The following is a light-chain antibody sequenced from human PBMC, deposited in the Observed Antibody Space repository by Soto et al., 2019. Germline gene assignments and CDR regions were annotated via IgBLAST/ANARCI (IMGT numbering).Light chain of an antibody. J-gene: IGLJ1*01. V-gene: IGLV2-23*03. Sequence: QSVLSQPASVSGSPGQLITISCTGTSSDVGSYNLVSWYQQHPGKAPKLMIYEGSKRPSGVSNRFSGSKSGNTASLTIPGLQAEDEADYYCCSYAGSSTFYVFGTGTKVTVL. CDR1: SSDVGSYNL. CDR3: CSYAGSSTFYV. CDR2: EGS.